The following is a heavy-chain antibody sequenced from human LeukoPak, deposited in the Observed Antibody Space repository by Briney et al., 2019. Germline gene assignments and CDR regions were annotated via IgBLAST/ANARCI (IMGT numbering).Heavy chain of an antibody. D-gene: IGHD5-12*01. CDR2: IYSSGST. V-gene: IGHV4-4*07. J-gene: IGHJ4*02. CDR3: ARHKGGYTVYYFYY. CDR1: GESITYYY. Sequence: PSETLSLTCTVSGESITYYYWSWIRQPAGKGLEWIGRIYSSGSTNYNPSLKSRVTMSLDTSKKQFSLKLTSVTAADTAVYYWARHKGGYTVYYFYYWGQGTLVTVSS.